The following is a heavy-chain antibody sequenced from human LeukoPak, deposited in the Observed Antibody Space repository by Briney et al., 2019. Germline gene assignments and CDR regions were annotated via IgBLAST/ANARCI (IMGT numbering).Heavy chain of an antibody. CDR1: GDSITSYY. D-gene: IGHD2-15*01. J-gene: IGHJ5*02. CDR3: ARGVCSGGSCWFDP. V-gene: IGHV4-59*01. CDR2: IYYSGST. Sequence: PSETLSLTCTVSGDSITSYYWSWIRQPPGKGLEWIGNIYYSGSTNYNPSLKSRVTISVDTSKNQFSLKLSSVTAADTAVYYCARGVCSGGSCWFDPWGQGTLVTVSS.